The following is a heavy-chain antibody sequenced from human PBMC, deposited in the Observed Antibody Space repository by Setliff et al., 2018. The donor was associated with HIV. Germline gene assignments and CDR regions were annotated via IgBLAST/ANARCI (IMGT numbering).Heavy chain of an antibody. CDR2: IIPILGIT. D-gene: IGHD3-22*01. J-gene: IGHJ6*02. Sequence: ASVKVSCKPSGYTFTTYGLSWVRQAPGQGLEWMGWIIPILGITNYAQKFQGRVTMTRNTSISTAYMELSSLRSEDTAVYYCARGGYYDSSGYFPLSNYYYGMDVWGQGTTVTVSS. CDR3: ARGGYYDSSGYFPLSNYYYGMDV. CDR1: GYTFTTYG. V-gene: IGHV1-8*02.